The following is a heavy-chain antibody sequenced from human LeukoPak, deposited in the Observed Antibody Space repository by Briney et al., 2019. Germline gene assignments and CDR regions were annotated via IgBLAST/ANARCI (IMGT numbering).Heavy chain of an antibody. V-gene: IGHV3-53*01. Sequence: GGSLRLSCAASGFTVSSNYMSWVRQAPGKGLEWVSVIYSGGSTNYADSVKGRFTISRDNSKNTLYLQMNSLRAEDTAVYYCARDISTPPFDIWGQGTMVTVSS. D-gene: IGHD2-2*01. CDR3: ARDISTPPFDI. CDR1: GFTVSSNY. CDR2: IYSGGST. J-gene: IGHJ3*02.